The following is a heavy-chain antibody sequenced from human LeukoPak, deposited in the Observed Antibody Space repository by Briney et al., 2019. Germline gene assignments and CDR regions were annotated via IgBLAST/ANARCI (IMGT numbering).Heavy chain of an antibody. CDR2: VSGSGGST. CDR1: GFTFSDYS. CDR3: ARGRGSSSYQVDY. D-gene: IGHD2-2*01. V-gene: IGHV3-23*01. J-gene: IGHJ4*02. Sequence: GGSLRLSCEASGFTFSDYSMTWVRLAPGKGLEWVSGVSGSGGSTYYADSVRGQFTISRDNPKNTLYLQMNSLRAEDTAVYYCARGRGSSSYQVDYWGQGTLVTVSS.